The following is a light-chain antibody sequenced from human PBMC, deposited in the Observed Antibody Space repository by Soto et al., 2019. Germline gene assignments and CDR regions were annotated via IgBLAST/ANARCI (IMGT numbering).Light chain of an antibody. J-gene: IGKJ5*01. CDR1: QRVYSN. Sequence: EILVTQSPDTLSVSPGESATLSCRASQRVYSNLAWYQQRPGQAPRLLIYGASKRATGIPARFSGSGSGADFTLTISSLEPEDFAVYFCQQHNNWPTFGQRTRPAIK. CDR2: GAS. CDR3: QQHNNWPT. V-gene: IGKV3D-15*01.